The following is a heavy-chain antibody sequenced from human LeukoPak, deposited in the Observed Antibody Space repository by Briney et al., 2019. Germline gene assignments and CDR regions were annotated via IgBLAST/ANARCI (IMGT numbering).Heavy chain of an antibody. CDR1: GYSFTNYW. CDR2: IYPGDSDT. CDR3: ARLIYYDFWSGDDY. Sequence: GESLKISCKGFGYSFTNYWIGWVRQMPGKGLEWMGIIYPGDSDTRYSPSFQGQVTISVDKSINTAYLQWSSLKASDTAMYYCARLIYYDFWSGDDYWGQGTLVTVSS. V-gene: IGHV5-51*01. D-gene: IGHD3-3*01. J-gene: IGHJ4*02.